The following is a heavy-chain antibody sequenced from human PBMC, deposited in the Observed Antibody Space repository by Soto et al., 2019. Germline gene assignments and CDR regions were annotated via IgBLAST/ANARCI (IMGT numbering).Heavy chain of an antibody. CDR2: IDPSDSYT. V-gene: IGHV5-10-1*03. J-gene: IGHJ4*02. Sequence: EVQLVQSGAEVKKPGESLRISCKGSGYSFTSYWISWVRQMPGKGLEWMGRIDPSDSYTNYSPSFQGHVTISADKSISIAYLQWSSLKASDTAMYYCARHRSYYGSGSYPDYWGQGTLVTVSS. CDR3: ARHRSYYGSGSYPDY. CDR1: GYSFTSYW. D-gene: IGHD3-10*01.